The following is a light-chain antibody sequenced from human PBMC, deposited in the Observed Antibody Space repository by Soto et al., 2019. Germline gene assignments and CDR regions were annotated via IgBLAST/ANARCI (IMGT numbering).Light chain of an antibody. V-gene: IGLV4-69*01. J-gene: IGLJ3*02. Sequence: QSVLTQSPSASASLGASVKLTCTLSSGHSSYAIAWHQQQPEKGPRFLMRLNSDGGHIKGAGVPDRFSGSSSGSERFLIISSLHSEDEADYYCLTWGIGYWVFGGGTQLTVL. CDR2: LNSDGGH. CDR1: SGHSSYA. CDR3: LTWGIGYWV.